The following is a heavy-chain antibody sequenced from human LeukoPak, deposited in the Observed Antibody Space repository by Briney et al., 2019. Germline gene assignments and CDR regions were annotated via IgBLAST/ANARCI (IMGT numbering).Heavy chain of an antibody. J-gene: IGHJ4*02. V-gene: IGHV1-18*01. CDR2: ISTYNGNT. Sequence: GASVKVSCKASGYTFSSYGINWVRQAPGQGLEWMGWISTYNGNTNYAQNLQGRVTMTTDTSTSTAYMELRSLRSDDTAVYYCARDNDSRDPPHFDYWGQGTLVTVSS. CDR1: GYTFSSYG. CDR3: ARDNDSRDPPHFDY. D-gene: IGHD3-16*01.